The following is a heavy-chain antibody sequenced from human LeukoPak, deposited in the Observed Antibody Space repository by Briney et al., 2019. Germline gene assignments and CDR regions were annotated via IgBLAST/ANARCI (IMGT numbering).Heavy chain of an antibody. J-gene: IGHJ3*02. D-gene: IGHD2-21*02. V-gene: IGHV4-34*01. CDR1: GGSFSGYY. Sequence: SETLSLTCAVYGGSFSGYYWSWIRQPPGKGLEWIGEINHSGSTNYNPSLKSRVTISVDTSKNQLSLKLSSVTAADTAVYYCARDSEAYCGGDCAFDIWGQGTMVTVSS. CDR2: INHSGST. CDR3: ARDSEAYCGGDCAFDI.